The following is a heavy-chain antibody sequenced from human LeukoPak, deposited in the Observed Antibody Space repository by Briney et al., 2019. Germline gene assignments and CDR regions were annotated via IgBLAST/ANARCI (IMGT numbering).Heavy chain of an antibody. CDR2: MSASVGNT. J-gene: IGHJ5*02. CDR3: ARHLRQYKLLYQEDNWFDP. Sequence: GASVKVSCKASGYTFTSYGISWVRQAPGQGLEWMGWMSASVGNTNYAQKFQGRVTMTTDTSTSTAYMELRGLSSDDTAMYYCARHLRQYKLLYQEDNWFDPWGQGTLVTVPS. CDR1: GYTFTSYG. D-gene: IGHD3-3*01. V-gene: IGHV1-18*01.